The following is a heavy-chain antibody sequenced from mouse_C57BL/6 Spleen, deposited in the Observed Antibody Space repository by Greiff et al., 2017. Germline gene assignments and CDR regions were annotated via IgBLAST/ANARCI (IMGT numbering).Heavy chain of an antibody. V-gene: IGHV3-6*01. CDR1: GYSITSGYY. CDR2: ISYDGSN. J-gene: IGHJ2*01. Sequence: EVKLMESGPGLVKPSQSLSLTCSVTGYSITSGYYWNWIRQFPGNKLEWMGYISYDGSNNYNPSLKNRISITRDTSKNQFFLKLNSVTTEDIATYYCARLLRSYFDYWGQGTTLTVSS. CDR3: ARLLRSYFDY. D-gene: IGHD1-1*01.